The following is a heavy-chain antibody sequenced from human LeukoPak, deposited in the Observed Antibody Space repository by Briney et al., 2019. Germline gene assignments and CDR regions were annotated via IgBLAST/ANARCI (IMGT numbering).Heavy chain of an antibody. CDR1: GFIFNNYG. CDR3: AKWPEGATPKFHH. CDR2: ISNDGGGT. V-gene: IGHV3-23*01. J-gene: IGHJ4*02. D-gene: IGHD1-26*01. Sequence: GGSLRLSCAASGFIFNNYGLVWVRQAPGKGLEWVSAISNDGGGTTYADFVKGRFTISRDNSKNTLFLQMDSLRAEDTALYYCAKWPEGATPKFHHWGQGTLVTVSS.